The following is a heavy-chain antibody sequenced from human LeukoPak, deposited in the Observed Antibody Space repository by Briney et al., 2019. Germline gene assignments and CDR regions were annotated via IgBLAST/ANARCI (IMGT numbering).Heavy chain of an antibody. D-gene: IGHD3-22*01. CDR3: ASAPYYYDSSSAFDI. V-gene: IGHV1-18*01. Sequence: ASVKVSCKASGYTFTSYGISWVRQAPGQGLEWMGWISAYNGNTNYAQKLQGRVPMTTDTSTSTAYMELRSLRSDDTAVYYCASAPYYYDSSSAFDIWGQGTMVTVSS. CDR1: GYTFTSYG. J-gene: IGHJ3*02. CDR2: ISAYNGNT.